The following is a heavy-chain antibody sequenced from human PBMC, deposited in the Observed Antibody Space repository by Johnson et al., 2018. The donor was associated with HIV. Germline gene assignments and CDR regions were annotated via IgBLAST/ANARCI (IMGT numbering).Heavy chain of an antibody. CDR3: ARGGLLSPDAFDI. J-gene: IGHJ3*02. CDR1: GFTV. V-gene: IGHV3-66*02. Sequence: VQLVESGGGLVQPGGSLRLSCAASGFTVRKGLEWVSVIYSGGSTYYADSVKGRFTISRDNSKNTLDLQMNSLRAEDTAVYYCARGGLLSPDAFDIWGQGTMVTVSS. D-gene: IGHD2-21*02. CDR2: IYSGGST.